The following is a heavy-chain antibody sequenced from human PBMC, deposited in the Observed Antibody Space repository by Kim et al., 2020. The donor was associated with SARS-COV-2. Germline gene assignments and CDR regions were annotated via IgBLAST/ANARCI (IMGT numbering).Heavy chain of an antibody. CDR3: ARRGMGYDSSGL. V-gene: IGHV4-4*02. D-gene: IGHD3-22*01. J-gene: IGHJ4*02. Sequence: NYNPSRKSGVTISVDKPKNQFSLKLSSVTAADTAVYYCARRGMGYDSSGLWGQGTLVTVSS.